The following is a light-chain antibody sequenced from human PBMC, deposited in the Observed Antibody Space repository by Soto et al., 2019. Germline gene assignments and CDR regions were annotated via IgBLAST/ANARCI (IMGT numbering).Light chain of an antibody. CDR1: QSISSY. J-gene: IGKJ2*02. Sequence: DIPMTQSPSSLSASVGDRVTITCRASQSISSYLNWYQQKPGKAPKLLIYAASNLQSGVPSRFSGSGSGTDFTLTISSLQPEDFATYYCQQSYSTSWTFGQGTKLEIK. CDR3: QQSYSTSWT. V-gene: IGKV1-39*01. CDR2: AAS.